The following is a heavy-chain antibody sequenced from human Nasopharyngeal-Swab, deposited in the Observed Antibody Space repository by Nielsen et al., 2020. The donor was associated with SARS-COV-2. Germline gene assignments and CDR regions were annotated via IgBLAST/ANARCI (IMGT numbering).Heavy chain of an antibody. V-gene: IGHV3-9*01. J-gene: IGHJ4*02. CDR2: ISWNSGSI. Sequence: LSLTCAASGFTFDDYAMHWVRQAPGKGLEWVSGISWNSGSIGYADSVKGRFTISRDNAKNSLYLQMNSLRAEDTALYYCAKAPTMVRGVLDYWGQGTLVTVSS. CDR3: AKAPTMVRGVLDY. D-gene: IGHD3-10*01. CDR1: GFTFDDYA.